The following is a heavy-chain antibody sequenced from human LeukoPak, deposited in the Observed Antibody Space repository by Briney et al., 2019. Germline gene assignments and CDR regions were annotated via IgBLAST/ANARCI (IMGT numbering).Heavy chain of an antibody. V-gene: IGHV3-9*01. Sequence: GGSLRLSCAASGFTFSNYAMHWVRQAPGKGLEWVSGISWNSGSIGYADSVKGRFTISRDNAKNPLYLQMNSLRAEDTALYYCAKDESKWFGELSSFDYWGQGTLVTVSS. CDR2: ISWNSGSI. CDR1: GFTFSNYA. CDR3: AKDESKWFGELSSFDY. J-gene: IGHJ4*02. D-gene: IGHD3-10*01.